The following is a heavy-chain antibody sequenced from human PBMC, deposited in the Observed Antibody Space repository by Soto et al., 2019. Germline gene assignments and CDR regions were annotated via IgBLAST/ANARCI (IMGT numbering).Heavy chain of an antibody. J-gene: IGHJ6*02. CDR3: ARGGITMVRGVIDYYYGMDV. D-gene: IGHD3-10*01. CDR2: ISGSGGST. V-gene: IGHV3-23*01. Sequence: GGSLRLSCAASGFTFSSYAMSWVRQAPGKGLEWVSAISGSGGSTYYADSVKGRFTISRDNSKNTLYLQMNSLRAEDTAVYYCARGGITMVRGVIDYYYGMDVWGQGTTVTVSS. CDR1: GFTFSSYA.